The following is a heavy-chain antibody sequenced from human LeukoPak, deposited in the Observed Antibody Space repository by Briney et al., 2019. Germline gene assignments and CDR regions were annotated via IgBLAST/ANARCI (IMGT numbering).Heavy chain of an antibody. CDR1: GGTFSSYA. V-gene: IGHV1-69*05. CDR3: ATVLRFLEWYPLDY. Sequence: SVKVSCKASGGTFSSYAISWVRQAPGQGLEWMGGIIPIFGTANYAQKFQGRVSITTDESTSTAYMELSSLRSEDTAVYYCATVLRFLEWYPLDYRGQGTLVTVSS. CDR2: IIPIFGTA. J-gene: IGHJ4*02. D-gene: IGHD3-3*01.